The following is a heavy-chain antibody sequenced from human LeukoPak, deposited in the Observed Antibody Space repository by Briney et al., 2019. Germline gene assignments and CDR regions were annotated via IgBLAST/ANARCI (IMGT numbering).Heavy chain of an antibody. CDR3: ARDRGSSSWWGYYYYYYGMDV. Sequence: GGPLRLSGAASGFTFISYGRTWFRKAPGKGLKGLPTINKDGRGKYYVDSVKGRFTISRDNAKNSLYLQMNSLRAEDTAVYYCARDRGSSSWWGYYYYYYGMDVWGQGTTVTVSS. D-gene: IGHD6-13*01. V-gene: IGHV3-7*03. J-gene: IGHJ6*02. CDR1: GFTFISYG. CDR2: INKDGRGK.